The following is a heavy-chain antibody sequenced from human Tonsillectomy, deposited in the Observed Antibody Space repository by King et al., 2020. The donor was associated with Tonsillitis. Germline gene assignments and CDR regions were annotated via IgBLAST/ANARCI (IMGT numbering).Heavy chain of an antibody. CDR3: ARDLGLSSGYYLLGGAFDI. J-gene: IGHJ3*02. D-gene: IGHD3-22*01. Sequence: LQLQESGPGLVKPSETLSLTCTVSGGSISSYYWSWIRQPLGKGLEWIGYIYYSGSTNYNPSLKSRVTISVDTSKNQFSLKLSSVTAADTAVYYCARDLGLSSGYYLLGGAFDIWGQGTMVTVSS. CDR1: GGSISSYY. CDR2: IYYSGST. V-gene: IGHV4-59*01.